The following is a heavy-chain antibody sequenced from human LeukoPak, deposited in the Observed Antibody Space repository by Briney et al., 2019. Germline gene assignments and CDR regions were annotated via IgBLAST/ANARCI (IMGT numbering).Heavy chain of an antibody. D-gene: IGHD2-21*01. J-gene: IGHJ4*02. CDR3: ARDLFLERGGCFDY. CDR2: ISYDGSNK. V-gene: IGHV3-30*04. CDR1: GFTFSGSA. Sequence: GGSLRLSCAASGFTFSGSAMHWVRQAPGKGLEWVAVISYDGSNKYYADSVKGRFTISRDNSKNTLYLQMNSLRAEGTAVYYCARDLFLERGGCFDYWGQGTLVTVSS.